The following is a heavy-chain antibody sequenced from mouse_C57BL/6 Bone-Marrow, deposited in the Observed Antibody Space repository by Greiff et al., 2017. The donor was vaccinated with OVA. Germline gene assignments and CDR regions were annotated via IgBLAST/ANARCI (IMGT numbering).Heavy chain of an antibody. J-gene: IGHJ3*01. CDR1: GYTFTDYN. CDR2: INPNNGGT. Sequence: DVKLQESGPELVKPGASVKIPCKASGYTFTDYNMDWVKQSHGKSLEWIGDINPNNGGTIYNQKFKGKATLTVDKSSSTAYMELRSLTSEDTAVYYCARGGSSGYGWFAYWGQGTLVTVSA. CDR3: ARGGSSGYGWFAY. D-gene: IGHD3-2*02. V-gene: IGHV1-18*01.